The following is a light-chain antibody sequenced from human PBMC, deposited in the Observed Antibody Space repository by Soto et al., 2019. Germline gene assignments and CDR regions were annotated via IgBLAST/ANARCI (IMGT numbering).Light chain of an antibody. Sequence: QSALTQPASVSGSPGQSITISCTGTSSDVGGYNYVSWYQQHPGKAPKLMIYDVSNRPSGVSNRFSGSKSGNTASLTISGLQAEDEADYYCCSYTSSSTPVVFGGRTKVTVL. CDR3: CSYTSSSTPVV. V-gene: IGLV2-14*03. J-gene: IGLJ2*01. CDR2: DVS. CDR1: SSDVGGYNY.